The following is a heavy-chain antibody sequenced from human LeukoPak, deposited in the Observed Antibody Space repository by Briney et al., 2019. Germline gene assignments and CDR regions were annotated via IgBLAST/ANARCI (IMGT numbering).Heavy chain of an antibody. V-gene: IGHV4-34*01. CDR3: ARQSSGAYDAFDI. CDR2: INHSGST. CDR1: GGSFSGDY. Sequence: SETLSLTCAVYGGSFSGDYWSWIRQPPGKGLEWIGQINHSGSTDYNPSLKSRVTISVDTSNNQFSLRLSSVTAADMAMYYCARQSSGAYDAFDIWGQGTMVTVSS. J-gene: IGHJ3*02. D-gene: IGHD3-22*01.